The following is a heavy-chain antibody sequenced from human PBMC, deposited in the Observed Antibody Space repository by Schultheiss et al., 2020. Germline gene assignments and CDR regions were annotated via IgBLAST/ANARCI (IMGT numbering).Heavy chain of an antibody. Sequence: ETLSLTCAVYGGSFSGYYWSWIRQPPGKGLEWVANIKQDGSEKYYVDSVKGRFTISRDNAKNTLYLQVNSLRAEDTAVYYCVRDSSGSYWGQGTLVTVSS. J-gene: IGHJ4*02. CDR2: IKQDGSEK. V-gene: IGHV3-7*01. D-gene: IGHD6-19*01. CDR3: VRDSSGSY. CDR1: GGSFSGYY.